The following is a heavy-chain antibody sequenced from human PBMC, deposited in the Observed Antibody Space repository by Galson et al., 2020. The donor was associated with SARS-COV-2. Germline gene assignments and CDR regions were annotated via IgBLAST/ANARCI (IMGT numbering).Heavy chain of an antibody. CDR3: AKASSSSWPYYFDY. Sequence: GSLRLSCAASGFTFSNFVMCWVRQPPGKGLEWVSALSGSSGSTYYADSVKGRFTISRDNSKETLYLQMNSLRAEDTAVYYCAKASSSSWPYYFDYWGQGTLVTVSS. D-gene: IGHD6-6*01. J-gene: IGHJ4*02. V-gene: IGHV3-23*01. CDR2: LSGSSGST. CDR1: GFTFSNFV.